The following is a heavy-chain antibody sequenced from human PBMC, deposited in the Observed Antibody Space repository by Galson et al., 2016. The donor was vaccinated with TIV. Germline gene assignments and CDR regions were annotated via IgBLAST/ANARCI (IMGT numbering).Heavy chain of an antibody. V-gene: IGHV1-69*13. CDR1: EDTRSSQA. J-gene: IGHJ3*02. CDR2: IVPLYGIA. D-gene: IGHD3-16*02. Sequence: SVKVSCKAPEDTRSSQAFSWVRQAPGQGLEWVGRIVPLYGIAKHAEKLQDRVRITADAITHTVYMELSSLRDNDTAVFYCASEKRGDYVWGNYPREDVFDIWGQGTTVTVSS. CDR3: ASEKRGDYVWGNYPREDVFDI.